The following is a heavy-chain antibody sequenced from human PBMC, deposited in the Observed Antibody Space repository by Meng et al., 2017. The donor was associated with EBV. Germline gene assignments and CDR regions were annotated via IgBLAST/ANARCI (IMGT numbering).Heavy chain of an antibody. CDR3: ARRGGVADWFDP. CDR2: INAGNGNT. V-gene: IGHV1-3*01. J-gene: IGHJ5*02. Sequence: QVQLVQSGAEVKKPGASVKVSCKASGYTFTSYAMQWVRQAPGQRLEWMGWINAGNGNTKYSQKFQGRVTITRDTSASTAYMGLSSLRSEDTAVYYCARRGGVADWFDPWGQGTLVTVSS. D-gene: IGHD2-15*01. CDR1: GYTFTSYA.